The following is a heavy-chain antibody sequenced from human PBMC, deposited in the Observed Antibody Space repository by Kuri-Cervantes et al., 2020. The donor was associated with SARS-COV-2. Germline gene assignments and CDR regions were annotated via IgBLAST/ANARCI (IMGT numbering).Heavy chain of an antibody. Sequence: GGSLRLSCAASGVTFSSYWMHWLRQAPGKGLVWVSRINSDGSSTSYADSVKGRFTISRDNAKNTLYLQMNSLRAEDTAVYYCARDYYDSSGVYWGQGTLVTVSS. CDR1: GVTFSSYW. V-gene: IGHV3-74*01. CDR2: INSDGSST. CDR3: ARDYYDSSGVY. J-gene: IGHJ4*02. D-gene: IGHD3-22*01.